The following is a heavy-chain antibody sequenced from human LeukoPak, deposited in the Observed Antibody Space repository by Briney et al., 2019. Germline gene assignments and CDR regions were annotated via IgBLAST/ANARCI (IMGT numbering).Heavy chain of an antibody. V-gene: IGHV1-69-2*01. CDR3: ATVAMLSTVFYFDH. CDR1: GYTFIRYH. J-gene: IGHJ4*02. Sequence: ASVKVSCKASGYTFIRYHMHWVRQAPGKALECMGRVDPEDGRTIYAETFRDRVTITADRSTDTVYLEVTRLNSDDTAVYFCATVAMLSTVFYFDHWGQGTLVTVSS. CDR2: VDPEDGRT. D-gene: IGHD3-9*01.